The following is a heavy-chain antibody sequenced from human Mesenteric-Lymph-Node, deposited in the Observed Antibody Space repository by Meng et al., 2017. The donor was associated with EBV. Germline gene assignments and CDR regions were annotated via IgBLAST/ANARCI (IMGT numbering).Heavy chain of an antibody. CDR3: ARDPGISVVIAFDF. D-gene: IGHD3-22*01. J-gene: IGHJ4*02. Sequence: QVQLQQSGPGVVKPPXXPXPTXSXXGGSASSNSAAWNWIRQSPSRGLEWLGRTYFRSKWYNDYAVSVTGRITINPDTSKNQFSLHLNSMTPEDTAVYYCARDPGISVVIAFDFWGQGTLVTVYS. CDR1: GGSASSNSAA. CDR2: TYFRSKWYN. V-gene: IGHV6-1*02.